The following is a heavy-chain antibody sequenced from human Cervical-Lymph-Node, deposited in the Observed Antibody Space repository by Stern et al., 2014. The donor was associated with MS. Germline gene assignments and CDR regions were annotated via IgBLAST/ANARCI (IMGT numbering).Heavy chain of an antibody. Sequence: EVQLVESGGGLVQPGGSLKLSCVVTGFTFSDSTVHWVRQASGKGLEWVGRIRRKANNYATTYAASVKGRFTISRDDSKNTAFLQMNSLKTEDTAIYYCIAVAVGGLENWGQGTLVTVSS. J-gene: IGHJ1*01. CDR1: GFTFSDST. CDR2: IRRKANNYAT. V-gene: IGHV3-73*01. D-gene: IGHD3-16*01. CDR3: IAVAVGGLEN.